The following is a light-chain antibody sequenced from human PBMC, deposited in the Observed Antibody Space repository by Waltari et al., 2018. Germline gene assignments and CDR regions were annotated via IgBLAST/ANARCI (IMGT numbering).Light chain of an antibody. Sequence: QAGLTQPPSVSKGLRQTATLTCTGNSNNVGHQRAALLQQHQGHPPKLLSYRDFNRPSGISERFSASRSGNTASLTISGLQPEDEADYYCSAWDSSVSAVVFGGGTKLTVL. V-gene: IGLV10-54*01. CDR1: SNNVGHQR. CDR3: SAWDSSVSAVV. CDR2: RDF. J-gene: IGLJ2*01.